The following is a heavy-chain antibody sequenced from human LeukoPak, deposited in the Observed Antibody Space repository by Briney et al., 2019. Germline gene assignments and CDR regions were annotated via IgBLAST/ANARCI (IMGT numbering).Heavy chain of an antibody. CDR2: ISSSSSYI. D-gene: IGHD2-21*02. Sequence: GGSLRLSCAASGFTFSSYAMNWVRQAPGKGLEWVSSISSSSSYIYYADSVKGRFTISRDNAKNSLYLQMNSLRAEDTAVYYCARFVVVTAQFDYWGQGTLVTVSS. CDR1: GFTFSSYA. J-gene: IGHJ4*02. V-gene: IGHV3-21*01. CDR3: ARFVVVTAQFDY.